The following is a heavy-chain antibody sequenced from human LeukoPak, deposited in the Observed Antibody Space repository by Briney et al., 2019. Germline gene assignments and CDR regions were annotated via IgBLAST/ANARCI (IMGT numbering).Heavy chain of an antibody. CDR2: INWNGGST. Sequence: GGSLRLSCAASGFTFDDYDMSWVRQAPGKGLEWVSDINWNGGSTGYADSVKGRFTISRDNSKNTLYLQMNSLRAEDTAVYYCANGDNYDYVWGSYRLDYWGQGTLVTVSS. CDR3: ANGDNYDYVWGSYRLDY. D-gene: IGHD3-16*02. CDR1: GFTFDDYD. J-gene: IGHJ4*02. V-gene: IGHV3-20*04.